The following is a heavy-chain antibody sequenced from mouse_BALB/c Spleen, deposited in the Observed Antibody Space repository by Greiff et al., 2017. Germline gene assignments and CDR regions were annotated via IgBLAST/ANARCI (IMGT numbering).Heavy chain of an antibody. D-gene: IGHD1-1*01. J-gene: IGHJ2*01. CDR1: GYAFTNYL. CDR3: ARRGYYGSDFDY. V-gene: IGHV1-54*01. CDR2: INPGSGGT. Sequence: VQLQESGAELVRPGTSVKVSCKASGYAFTNYLIEWVKQRPGQGLEWIGVINPGSGGTNYNEKFKGKATLTADKSSSTAYMQLSSLTSDDAAVYFCARRGYYGSDFDYWGQGTTLTVSS.